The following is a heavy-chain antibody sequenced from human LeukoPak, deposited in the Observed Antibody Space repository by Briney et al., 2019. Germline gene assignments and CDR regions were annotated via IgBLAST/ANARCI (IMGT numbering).Heavy chain of an antibody. D-gene: IGHD6-6*01. CDR2: INYSGRT. J-gene: IGHJ3*02. Sequence: SETLSLTCTVSGGSIGTSYYYWGWIRQPPGKGLEWIVIINYSGRTYYNPSLRSRVTTSVDTSNNQFSLKLRSVTAADTAVYYCARYSSSDAFDIWGQGTMVTVSS. V-gene: IGHV4-39*01. CDR3: ARYSSSDAFDI. CDR1: GGSIGTSYYY.